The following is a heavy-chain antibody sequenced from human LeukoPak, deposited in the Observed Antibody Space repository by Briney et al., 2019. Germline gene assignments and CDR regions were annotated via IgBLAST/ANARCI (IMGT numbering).Heavy chain of an antibody. Sequence: GGSLRLSCAASGFSLSSYAMSWVRQAPGKGLEWVSYISSSSSTIYYADSVKGRFTISRDNAKNSLYLQMNSLRAEDTAVYYCARGARTLYYDSNLDAFDIWGQGTMVTVSS. CDR3: ARGARTLYYDSNLDAFDI. CDR1: GFSLSSYA. J-gene: IGHJ3*02. V-gene: IGHV3-48*01. CDR2: ISSSSSTI. D-gene: IGHD3-22*01.